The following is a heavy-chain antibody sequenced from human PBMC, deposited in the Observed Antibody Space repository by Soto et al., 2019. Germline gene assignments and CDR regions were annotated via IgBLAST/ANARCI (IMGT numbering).Heavy chain of an antibody. CDR2: IYHSGSI. CDR1: GGSISSGGYS. CDR3: ARVPAP. Sequence: QLQLQESGSGLVKPSQTLSLTCAVSGGSISSGGYSWSWIRQPPGKGLEWIGYIYHSGSIYYNPXXXSRVTIXVDRSXXXXXXXXSSVXAAXXXXXXCARVPAPWGQGTLVTVSS. J-gene: IGHJ5*02. V-gene: IGHV4-30-2*01.